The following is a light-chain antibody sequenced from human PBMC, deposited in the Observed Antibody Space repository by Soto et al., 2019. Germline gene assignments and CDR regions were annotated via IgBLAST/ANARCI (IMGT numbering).Light chain of an antibody. J-gene: IGKJ4*01. V-gene: IGKV1-13*02. CDR1: LGITSA. Sequence: AIQLTQSPSSLSTSVGDRVTITCRASLGITSALAWYQQKPGTAPKLLIYDASSLESGVPSRFSGSGSGTDFTLTISSLQPEDFATYYCQPFNSYPLTFGGGTKVDIK. CDR3: QPFNSYPLT. CDR2: DAS.